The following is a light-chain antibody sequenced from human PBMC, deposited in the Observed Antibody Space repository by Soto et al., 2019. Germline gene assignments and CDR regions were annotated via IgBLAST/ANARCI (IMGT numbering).Light chain of an antibody. CDR1: SSNIGNNY. V-gene: IGLV1-51*01. CDR2: DNN. Sequence: QSVLTQPPSVSAAPGQKVTISCSGRSSNIGNNYVSWYQQLPGTAPKLLIYDNNKRPSGIPDRFSGSKSGTSATLGITGLQTGDEADYYYGTWDSSLSAVVFGGGTKLTVL. CDR3: GTWDSSLSAVV. J-gene: IGLJ2*01.